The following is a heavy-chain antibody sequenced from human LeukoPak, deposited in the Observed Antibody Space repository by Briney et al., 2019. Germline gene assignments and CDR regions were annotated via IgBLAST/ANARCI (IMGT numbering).Heavy chain of an antibody. CDR3: ARGDFGESYYYMDV. CDR1: GFTFSSYW. V-gene: IGHV3-7*01. Sequence: GGSLRLSCAASGFTFSSYWMSWVRQAPGKGLEWVANIKQDGSEKYYVDSVKGRFTISRDNAKNSLYLQMNSLRAEDTAVYYCARGDFGESYYYMDVWGKGTTVTVSS. D-gene: IGHD3-10*01. CDR2: IKQDGSEK. J-gene: IGHJ6*03.